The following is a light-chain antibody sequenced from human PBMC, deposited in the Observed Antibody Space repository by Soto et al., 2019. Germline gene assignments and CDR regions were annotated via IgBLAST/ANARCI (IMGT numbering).Light chain of an antibody. V-gene: IGKV3-15*01. CDR2: ETF. Sequence: EIVMTQSPATLSVSPGERATLSCRASQSVSNSLAWYQQKPGQAPRLLIYETFTRATGIPARFSGSGSGTEFTLTISSLQSEDFALYYCQQYKTWPPITFGQGTRLEIK. CDR1: QSVSNS. J-gene: IGKJ5*01. CDR3: QQYKTWPPIT.